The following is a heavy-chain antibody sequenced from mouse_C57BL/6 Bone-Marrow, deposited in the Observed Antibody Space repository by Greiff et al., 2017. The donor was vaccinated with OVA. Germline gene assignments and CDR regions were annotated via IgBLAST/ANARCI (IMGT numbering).Heavy chain of an antibody. D-gene: IGHD1-1*01. V-gene: IGHV2-9-1*01. J-gene: IGHJ2*01. CDR2: IWTGGGT. CDR1: GFSLTSYA. CDR3: ARGYYYGSSYGYFDY. Sequence: VKLVESGPGLVAPSQRLSITCTVSGFSLTSYAISWVRQPPGKGLEWLGVIWTGGGTNYNSALKSRLSISKDNSKSQVFLKMNSLQTDDTARYYCARGYYYGSSYGYFDYWGQGTTLTVSS.